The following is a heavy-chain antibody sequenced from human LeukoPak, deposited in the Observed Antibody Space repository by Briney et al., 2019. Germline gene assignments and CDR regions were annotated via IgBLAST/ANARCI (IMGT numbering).Heavy chain of an antibody. CDR2: IIPIFGTA. CDR3: ARGGQVTPFDY. V-gene: IGHV1-69*05. D-gene: IGHD5-18*01. Sequence: VASVKVSCKASGGTFSSYAISWVRQAPGQGLEWMGGIIPIFGTANYAQKFQGRVTVTTDESTSTAYMELSSLRSEDTAVYYCARGGQVTPFDYWGQGTLVTVSS. CDR1: GGTFSSYA. J-gene: IGHJ4*02.